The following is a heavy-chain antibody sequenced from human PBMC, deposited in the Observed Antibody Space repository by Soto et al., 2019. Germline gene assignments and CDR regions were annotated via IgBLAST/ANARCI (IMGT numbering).Heavy chain of an antibody. V-gene: IGHV4-39*07. J-gene: IGHJ4*02. D-gene: IGHD2-2*01. Sequence: SETLSLTCTVSGGSISSSSYYWGWIRQPPGKGLEWIGSIYYSGSTYYNPSLKSRVTISVDTSKNQFSLNLRSVTAADTAVYYCVRDAGVVSTRPYQFDGWGQGTLVT. CDR2: IYYSGST. CDR3: VRDAGVVSTRPYQFDG. CDR1: GGSISSSSYY.